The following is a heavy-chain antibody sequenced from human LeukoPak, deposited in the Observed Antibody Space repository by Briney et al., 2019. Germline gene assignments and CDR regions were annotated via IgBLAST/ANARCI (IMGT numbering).Heavy chain of an antibody. V-gene: IGHV4-39*01. D-gene: IGHD6-13*01. CDR1: GGSISSTSYY. J-gene: IGHJ4*02. Sequence: SETLSLTCTVSGGSISSTSYYWGWIRQPPGKALEWIGSIYHNGNTYYNPSLKSRVTISVDTSKNQFSLKLSSVTAADTAVYYCARQYSSPFDSWGQGTLVTVSS. CDR3: ARQYSSPFDS. CDR2: IYHNGNT.